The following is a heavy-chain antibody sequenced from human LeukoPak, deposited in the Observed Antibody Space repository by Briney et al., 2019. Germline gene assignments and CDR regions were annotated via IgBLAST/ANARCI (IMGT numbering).Heavy chain of an antibody. CDR3: AAYGGYSGYDLDY. Sequence: GASVKVSCKASGFTFTSSAVQGVGQARGQRLEGIGWIVVGSWNTNYAQKFQERVTITRDLSTSTAYMELSSLRSEDTAVYYCAAYGGYSGYDLDYWGQGTLVTVSS. V-gene: IGHV1-58*01. CDR2: IVVGSWNT. CDR1: GFTFTSSA. J-gene: IGHJ4*02. D-gene: IGHD5-12*01.